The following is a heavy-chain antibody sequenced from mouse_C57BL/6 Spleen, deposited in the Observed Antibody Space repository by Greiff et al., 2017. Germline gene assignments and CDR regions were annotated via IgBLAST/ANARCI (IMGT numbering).Heavy chain of an antibody. CDR2: ISDGGSYT. Sequence: EVMLVESGGGLVKPGGSLKLSCAASGFTFSSYAMSWVRQTPEKRLEWVATISDGGSYTYYPDNVKGRFTLSRDTAKNNLYLQMSHLKSEDTAMYYCARERGSFDYWGQGTTLTVSS. CDR3: ARERGSFDY. CDR1: GFTFSSYA. V-gene: IGHV5-4*01. D-gene: IGHD1-1*01. J-gene: IGHJ2*01.